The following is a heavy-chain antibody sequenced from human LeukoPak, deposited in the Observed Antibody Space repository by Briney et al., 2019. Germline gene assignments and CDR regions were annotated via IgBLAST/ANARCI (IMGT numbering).Heavy chain of an antibody. Sequence: GGSLRLSCAASGFTVSSNYMSWVRQAPGKGLEWVSVIYSGGSTYYADSVKGRFTISRDNSKNTLYLQMNSLRAEDTAVYYCARDRNSGYCSYYGMDVWGQGTTVTVSS. CDR3: ARDRNSGYCSYYGMDV. CDR2: IYSGGST. CDR1: GFTVSSNY. D-gene: IGHD3-22*01. J-gene: IGHJ6*02. V-gene: IGHV3-53*01.